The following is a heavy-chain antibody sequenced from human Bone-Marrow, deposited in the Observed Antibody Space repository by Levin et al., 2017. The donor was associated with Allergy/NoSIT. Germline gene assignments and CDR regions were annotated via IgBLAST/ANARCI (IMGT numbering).Heavy chain of an antibody. CDR1: GFTFSSYG. CDR2: IWYDGTNI. D-gene: IGHD5-24*01. J-gene: IGHJ4*02. V-gene: IGHV3-33*01. CDR3: ARDRDGYTPDY. Sequence: PGGSLRLSCAASGFTFSSYGMHWVRQAPGKGLEWVAVIWYDGTNIYYGDSVKGRFTISRANSKNTLYLQMNSLRAEDTAVYYCARDRDGYTPDYWGQGTLVTVSS.